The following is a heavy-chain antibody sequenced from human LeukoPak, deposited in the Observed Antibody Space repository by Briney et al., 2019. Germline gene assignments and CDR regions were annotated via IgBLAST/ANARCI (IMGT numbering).Heavy chain of an antibody. J-gene: IGHJ4*02. D-gene: IGHD6-19*01. CDR1: GVTFSNCA. V-gene: IGHV3-33*01. CDR3: VRDRYSSSSGGSFDY. CDR2: VWYDGSNE. Sequence: RSLRLSCAASGVTFSNCAMHWVRQAPGKGLEWVAVVWYDGSNEYYADSVKGRFTISRDNSKDTLYLQMNSLRAEDTAVYYCVRDRYSSSSGGSFDYWGQGTLVTVSS.